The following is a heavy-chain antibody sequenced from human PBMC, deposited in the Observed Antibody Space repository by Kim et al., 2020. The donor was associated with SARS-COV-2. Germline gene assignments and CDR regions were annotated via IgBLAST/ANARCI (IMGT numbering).Heavy chain of an antibody. J-gene: IGHJ5*02. V-gene: IGHV3-21*01. CDR2: ISSSSSYI. D-gene: IGHD2-15*01. CDR3: ASISGWYRGNWFDP. Sequence: GGSLRLSCAASGFTFSSYSMNWVRQAPGKGLEWVSSISSSSSYIYYADSVKGRFTISRDNAKNSLYLQMNSLRAEDTAVYYCASISGWYRGNWFDPWGQGTLVTVSS. CDR1: GFTFSSYS.